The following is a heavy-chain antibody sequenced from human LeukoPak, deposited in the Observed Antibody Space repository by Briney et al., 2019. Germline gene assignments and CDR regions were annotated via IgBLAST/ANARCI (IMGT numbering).Heavy chain of an antibody. J-gene: IGHJ4*02. V-gene: IGHV4-39*07. D-gene: IGHD3-22*01. Sequence: SETLSLTCTVSGGSISSSSYYWGWIRQPPGKGLEWIGSIYYSGSTYYNPSLKSRVTISVDTSKNQFSLKLSSVTAADTAVYYCAISRSIVVVCYFHYWGQGTLVTVSS. CDR2: IYYSGST. CDR1: GGSISSSSYY. CDR3: AISRSIVVVCYFHY.